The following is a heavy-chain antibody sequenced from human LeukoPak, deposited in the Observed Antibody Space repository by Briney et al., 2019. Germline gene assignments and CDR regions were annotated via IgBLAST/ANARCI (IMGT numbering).Heavy chain of an antibody. CDR2: ISYDGSNK. CDR1: GFTFSSYG. D-gene: IGHD2-2*01. Sequence: PGGSLRLSCAASGFTFSSYGMHWVRQAPGKGLEWVAVISYDGSNKYYADSVKGRFTISRDNTKNTLYLQMNSLRAEDTAVYYCAKELFRSYCSSTSCYPNYYYYMDVWGKGTTVTVSS. CDR3: AKELFRSYCSSTSCYPNYYYYMDV. V-gene: IGHV3-30*18. J-gene: IGHJ6*03.